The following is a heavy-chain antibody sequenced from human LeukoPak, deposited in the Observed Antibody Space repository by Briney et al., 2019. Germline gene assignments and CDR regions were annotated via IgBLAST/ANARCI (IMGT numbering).Heavy chain of an antibody. CDR2: IYYSGST. D-gene: IGHD3-22*01. CDR3: TRGSIAYYYMDV. V-gene: IGHV4-59*01. J-gene: IGHJ6*03. Sequence: SETLSLTCTVSGGSISSYYWSWIRQPPGKGLEWIGNIYYSGSTNYNPALKSRVTISVDTSKNQFSLKLSSVTAADTAVYYCTRGSIAYYYMDVWGKGTTVTISS. CDR1: GGSISSYY.